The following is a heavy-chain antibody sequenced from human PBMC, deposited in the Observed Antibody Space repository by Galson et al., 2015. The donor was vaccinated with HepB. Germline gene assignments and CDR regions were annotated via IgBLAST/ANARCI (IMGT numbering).Heavy chain of an antibody. Sequence: SLRLSCAASGFTFRDFYMSWVRQAPGKGLEYISYISSGGTITFYADSVKGRFTVSRDNAKKSVHLQVNRLTGDVPAVYYCARHVEDCSNGTCYFGMDVWGQGTTVTVSS. CDR3: ARHVEDCSNGTCYFGMDV. CDR1: GFTFRDFY. J-gene: IGHJ6*02. D-gene: IGHD2-8*01. V-gene: IGHV3-11*01. CDR2: ISSGGTIT.